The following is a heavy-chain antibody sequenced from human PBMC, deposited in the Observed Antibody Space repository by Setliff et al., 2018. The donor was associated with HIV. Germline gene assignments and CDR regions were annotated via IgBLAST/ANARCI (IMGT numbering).Heavy chain of an antibody. CDR3: AREGGGSGRAGYFDF. V-gene: IGHV3-30*04. D-gene: IGHD6-19*01. Sequence: HPGGSLRLSCAVSGLTLSTSIMHWVRQAPDKGLEWVALISHDESNKHYRDSVKGRFTISRDISSNTVFLEITGLTVEDAAVYHCAREGGGSGRAGYFDFWGPGTPVTVS. CDR2: ISHDESNK. CDR1: GLTLSTSI. J-gene: IGHJ4*02.